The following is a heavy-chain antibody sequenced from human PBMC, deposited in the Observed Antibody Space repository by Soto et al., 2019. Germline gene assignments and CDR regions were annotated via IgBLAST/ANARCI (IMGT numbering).Heavy chain of an antibody. CDR1: GDSVSSNSAA. Sequence: PSQTLSLTCAISGDSVSSNSAAWNWIRQSPSRGLEWLGRTYYGSKWYNDYAVSVKSRITINPDTSKNQFSLQLNSVTPEDTAVYYCARELVVVVTATSYYYYYMDVWGKGTTVTVSS. V-gene: IGHV6-1*01. D-gene: IGHD2-21*02. CDR2: TYYGSKWYN. CDR3: ARELVVVVTATSYYYYYMDV. J-gene: IGHJ6*03.